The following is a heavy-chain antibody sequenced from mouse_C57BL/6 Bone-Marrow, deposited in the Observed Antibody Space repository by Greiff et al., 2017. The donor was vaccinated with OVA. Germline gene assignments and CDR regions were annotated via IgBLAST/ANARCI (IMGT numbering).Heavy chain of an antibody. V-gene: IGHV5-4*03. CDR2: ISDGGSYT. Sequence: EVKLMESGGGLVKPGGSLKLSCAASGFTFSSYAMSWVRQTPEKRLEWVATISDGGSYTYYPDNVKGRFTISRDNAKNNLYLQMSHLKSEDTAMYYSARGGYGKDFDVWGTGTTLTVSS. CDR3: ARGGYGKDFDV. CDR1: GFTFSSYA. J-gene: IGHJ1*03. D-gene: IGHD1-1*01.